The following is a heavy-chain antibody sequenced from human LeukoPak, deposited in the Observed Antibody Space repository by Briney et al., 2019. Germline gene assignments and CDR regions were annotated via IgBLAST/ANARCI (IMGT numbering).Heavy chain of an antibody. D-gene: IGHD5-18*01. V-gene: IGHV2-5*02. J-gene: IGHJ4*02. CDR1: GFSLSTSGVG. CDR3: AHTPWIQLWFDY. Sequence: SGPTLVKPTQTLTLTCTFSGFSLSTSGVGVGWIRQPPGKALEWLALIYWDDDKRYSPSLESRLTITKDTSKNQVVLTMTNTDPVDTATYYCAHTPWIQLWFDYWGQGTLVTVSS. CDR2: IYWDDDK.